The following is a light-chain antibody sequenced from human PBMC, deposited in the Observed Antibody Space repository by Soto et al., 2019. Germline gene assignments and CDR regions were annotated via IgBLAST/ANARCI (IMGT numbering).Light chain of an antibody. CDR1: QGISTY. CDR2: AAS. CDR3: QNYNGAPWT. J-gene: IGKJ1*01. Sequence: DIQMTQSPSSLSASVGDRVTITCRASQGISTYLVWYQQKPGTVPKLLIFAASTLHSGVPSRFSGSGSGTDFTLTISSLQPEEVATYYCQNYNGAPWTFGQGTKVEIK. V-gene: IGKV1-27*01.